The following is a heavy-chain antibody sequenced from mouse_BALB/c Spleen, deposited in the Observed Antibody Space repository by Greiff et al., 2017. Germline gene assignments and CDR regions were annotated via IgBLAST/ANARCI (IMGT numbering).Heavy chain of an antibody. J-gene: IGHJ2*01. Sequence: EVHLVESGGGLVKPGGSLKLSCAASGFTFSSYAMSWVRQTPEKRLEWVASISSGGSTYYPDSVKGRFTISRDNARNILYLQMSSLRSEDTAMYYCAREDGSSVFDYWGQGTTLTVSS. CDR3: AREDGSSVFDY. D-gene: IGHD1-1*01. CDR2: ISSGGST. CDR1: GFTFSSYA. V-gene: IGHV5-6-5*01.